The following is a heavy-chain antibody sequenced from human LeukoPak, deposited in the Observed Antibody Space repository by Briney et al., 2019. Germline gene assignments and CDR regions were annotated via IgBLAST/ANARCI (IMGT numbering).Heavy chain of an antibody. J-gene: IGHJ4*02. CDR3: AKDLVVVVAATPGGYYFDY. V-gene: IGHV3-23*01. CDR1: GFTFSSYA. D-gene: IGHD2-15*01. Sequence: SGGSLRLSCAASGFTFSSYAMSWVRQAPGKGLEWVSAISGSGGSTYYADSVKGRFTISSDNSKNTLYLQMNSLRAEDTAVYYCAKDLVVVVAATPGGYYFDYWGQGTLVTVSS. CDR2: ISGSGGST.